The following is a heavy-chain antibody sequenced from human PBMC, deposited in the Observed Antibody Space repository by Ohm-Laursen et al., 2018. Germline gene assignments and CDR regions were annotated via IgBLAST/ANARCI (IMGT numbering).Heavy chain of an antibody. CDR2: IYHSGST. D-gene: IGHD3-22*01. CDR1: GGSISSYY. V-gene: IGHV4-59*01. Sequence: GTLSLTCTVSGGSISSYYWSWIRQPPGKGLEWIGSIYHSGSTYYNPSLKSRVTISVDTSKNQFSLKLSSVTAADTAVYYCARGKWLLPERYYFDYWGQGTLVTVSS. CDR3: ARGKWLLPERYYFDY. J-gene: IGHJ4*02.